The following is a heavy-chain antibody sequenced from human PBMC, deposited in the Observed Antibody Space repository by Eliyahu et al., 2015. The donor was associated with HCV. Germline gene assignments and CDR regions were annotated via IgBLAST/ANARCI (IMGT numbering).Heavy chain of an antibody. V-gene: IGHV4-39*01. CDR2: IYYSGST. Sequence: QLQLQESGPGLVKPSETLSLTCTVSGGSISSSSYYWGWIRQPPGKGLEWIGSIYYSGSTYYNPSLKSRVTISVDTSKNQFSLKLSSVTAADTAVYYCARQSSSYSYCGGDCYLGPNDQYYFDYWGQGTLVTVSS. CDR3: ARQSSSYSYCGGDCYLGPNDQYYFDY. D-gene: IGHD2-21*02. CDR1: GGSISSSSYY. J-gene: IGHJ4*02.